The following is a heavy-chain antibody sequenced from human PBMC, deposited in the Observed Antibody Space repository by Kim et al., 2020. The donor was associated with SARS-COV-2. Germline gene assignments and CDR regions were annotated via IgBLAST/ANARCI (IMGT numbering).Heavy chain of an antibody. D-gene: IGHD6-13*01. V-gene: IGHV3-33*01. CDR2: IWYDGSNK. CDR3: ARDPGYSSSEGWFDP. J-gene: IGHJ5*02. Sequence: GGSLRLSCAASGFTFSSYGMHWVRQAPGKGLEWVAVIWYDGSNKYYADSVKGRFTISRDNSKNTLYLQMNSLRAEDTAVYYCARDPGYSSSEGWFDPWGQGTLVTVSS. CDR1: GFTFSSYG.